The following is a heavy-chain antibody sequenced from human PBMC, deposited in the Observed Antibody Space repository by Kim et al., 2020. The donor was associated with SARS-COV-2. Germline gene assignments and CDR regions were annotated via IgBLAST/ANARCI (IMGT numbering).Heavy chain of an antibody. CDR3: AKPPWGDITMVRGDDY. CDR2: ISGSGGST. J-gene: IGHJ4*02. V-gene: IGHV3-23*01. Sequence: GGSLRLSCAASGFTFSSYAMSWVRQAPGKGLEWVSAISGSGGSTYYADSVKGRFTISRDNSKNTLYLQMNSLRAEDTAVYYCAKPPWGDITMVRGDDYWGQGTLVTVSS. CDR1: GFTFSSYA. D-gene: IGHD3-10*01.